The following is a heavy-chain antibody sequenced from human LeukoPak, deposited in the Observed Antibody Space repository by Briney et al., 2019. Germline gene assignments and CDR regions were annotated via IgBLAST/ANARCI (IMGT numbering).Heavy chain of an antibody. Sequence: PSETLSLTCAVYGGSFSGYYWSWIRQPPGKGLEWIGEINHSGSTNYYPSLKSRVTLSVDTSKNQFSLKLSSVTAADTAVYYCARAQYYDYVWGSYRTPFDYWGQGTLVTVSS. CDR3: ARAQYYDYVWGSYRTPFDY. V-gene: IGHV4-34*01. CDR2: INHSGST. J-gene: IGHJ4*02. CDR1: GGSFSGYY. D-gene: IGHD3-16*02.